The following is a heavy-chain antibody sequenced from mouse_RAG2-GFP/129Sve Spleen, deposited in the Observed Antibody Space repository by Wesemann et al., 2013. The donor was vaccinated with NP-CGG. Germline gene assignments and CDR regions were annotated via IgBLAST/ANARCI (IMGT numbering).Heavy chain of an antibody. CDR3: ARNYGSSYSSYWYFDV. D-gene: IGHD1-1*01. V-gene: IGHV5-9-1*01. CDR2: ISSGGSYT. J-gene: IGHJ1*01. Sequence: LEWVATISSGGSYTYYPDSVKGRFTISRDNAKNTLYLQMSSLRSEDTAMYYCARNYGSSYSSYWYFDVWGAGTTVTVSS.